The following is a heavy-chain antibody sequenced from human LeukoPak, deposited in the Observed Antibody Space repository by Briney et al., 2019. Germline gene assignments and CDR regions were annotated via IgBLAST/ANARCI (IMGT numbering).Heavy chain of an antibody. CDR2: IRSKTNIYAT. CDR3: RYNVGFEA. Sequence: GGALRLACAASGFTFSGAAMHSVPQASGKGLEWVGRIRSKTNIYATSYAESVKGRLALSRDDSKNTAYLQMNSLNAEDTAVYCTRYNVGFEAWGQGTLVTVSS. J-gene: IGHJ5*02. V-gene: IGHV3-73*01. CDR1: GFTFSGAA. D-gene: IGHD1-1*01.